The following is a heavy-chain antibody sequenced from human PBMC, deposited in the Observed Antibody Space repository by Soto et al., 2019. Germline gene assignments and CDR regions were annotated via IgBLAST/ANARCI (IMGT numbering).Heavy chain of an antibody. J-gene: IGHJ6*02. CDR3: ARGLGTNGLDV. CDR1: GYRFTTYG. V-gene: IGHV1-18*04. CDR2: ISTYNGNT. D-gene: IGHD7-27*01. Sequence: QVQLLQSGAEVKKPGASVKVSCKASGYRFTTYGITWVRLAPGQGLEWLGGISTYNGNTDYAQNLQHRVTMTTETSTSTAYMEVTSLTSDDTAVYYCARGLGTNGLDVWGQGTTVTVSS.